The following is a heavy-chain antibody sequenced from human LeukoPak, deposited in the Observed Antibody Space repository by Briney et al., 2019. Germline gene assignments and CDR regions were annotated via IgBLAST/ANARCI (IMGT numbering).Heavy chain of an antibody. V-gene: IGHV1-8*03. CDR1: GGTFNKYT. CDR2: MNPNSGNT. Sequence: ASVKVSCKASGGTFNKYTIIWVRQATGQGLEWMGWMNPNSGNTGYAQKFQGRVTITRNTSISTAYMELSSLRSEDTAVYYCARSNTSVGATRGAFDYWGQGTLVTVSS. J-gene: IGHJ4*02. CDR3: ARSNTSVGATRGAFDY. D-gene: IGHD1-26*01.